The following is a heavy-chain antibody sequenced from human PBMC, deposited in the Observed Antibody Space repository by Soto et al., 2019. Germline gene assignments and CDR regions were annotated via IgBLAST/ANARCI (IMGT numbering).Heavy chain of an antibody. Sequence: GGSLRLSCAASGFTFSSFAMSWVRQAPGKGLEWVSAISGSGGSTYYADSVKGRFTISRDNSKTTLYLQMTGLRAEDTAVYYCAREKYSEYKYYYDSSGQEERYYFDYWGQGTLVTVSS. CDR3: AREKYSEYKYYYDSSGQEERYYFDY. CDR1: GFTFSSFA. V-gene: IGHV3-23*01. D-gene: IGHD3-22*01. J-gene: IGHJ4*02. CDR2: ISGSGGST.